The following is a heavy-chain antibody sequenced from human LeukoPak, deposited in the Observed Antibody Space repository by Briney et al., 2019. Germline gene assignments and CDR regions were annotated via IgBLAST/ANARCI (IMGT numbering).Heavy chain of an antibody. J-gene: IGHJ5*02. CDR2: ISSSSSTI. V-gene: IGHV3-48*04. D-gene: IGHD1-26*01. CDR3: ARDPGASKVNPGGSWFDP. CDR1: GFTFSSYS. Sequence: PGGSLRLSCAASGFTFSSYSMNWVRQAPGKGLEWVSYISSSSSTIYYADSVKGRFTISRDNAKNSLYLQMNSLRAEDTAVYYCARDPGASKVNPGGSWFDPWGQGTLVTVSS.